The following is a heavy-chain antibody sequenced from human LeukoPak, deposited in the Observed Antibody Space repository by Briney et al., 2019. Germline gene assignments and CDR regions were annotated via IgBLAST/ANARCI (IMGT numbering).Heavy chain of an antibody. J-gene: IGHJ5*02. CDR3: ARGFGDWGLSWFDP. V-gene: IGHV4-61*01. CDR2: IYYSGSA. D-gene: IGHD3-10*01. Sequence: PSETLSLTCTVSGGSVSSGSYYWSWIRQPLGKGLEWIGYIYYSGSAKYNPSLKSRVTISVDTSKNQFSLKLTSVTAADTAVYYCARGFGDWGLSWFDPWGQGTLVTVSS. CDR1: GGSVSSGSYY.